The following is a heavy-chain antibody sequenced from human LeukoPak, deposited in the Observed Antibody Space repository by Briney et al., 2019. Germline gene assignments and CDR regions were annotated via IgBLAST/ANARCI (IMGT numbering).Heavy chain of an antibody. CDR2: IKSKTDGGTT. CDR3: TTDVGGSGPYY. V-gene: IGHV3-15*01. CDR1: GFTFSNAW. D-gene: IGHD2-15*01. J-gene: IGHJ4*02. Sequence: GGSLRLSCAASGFTFSNAWMSWVRQAPGKGLEWVGRIKSKTDGGTTDYAAPVKGRFTISRDDSKNTLYLQTNSLKTEDTAVYYCTTDVGGSGPYYWGQGTLVTVSS.